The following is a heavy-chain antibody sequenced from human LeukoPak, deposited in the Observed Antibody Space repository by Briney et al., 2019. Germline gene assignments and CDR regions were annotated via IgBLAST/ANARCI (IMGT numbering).Heavy chain of an antibody. CDR3: ARDLAASGGSHYDILTGSPRAYYYGMDV. J-gene: IGHJ6*02. Sequence: ASVKVSCRSSGYTFTSYYMRWVRQAPGQGLEWMGIINPSGGSTSYAQKFQGRVTMTRDTSTSTVYMELSSLRSEDTAVYYCARDLAASGGSHYDILTGSPRAYYYGMDVWGQGTTVTVSS. D-gene: IGHD3-9*01. V-gene: IGHV1-46*01. CDR2: INPSGGST. CDR1: GYTFTSYY.